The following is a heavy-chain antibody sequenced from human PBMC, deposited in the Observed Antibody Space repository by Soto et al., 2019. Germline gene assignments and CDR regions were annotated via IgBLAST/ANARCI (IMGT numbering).Heavy chain of an antibody. CDR1: GGTFSSYA. Sequence: QVQLVQSGAEVKKPGSSVKVSCKASGGTFSSYAISWVRQAPGQGLEWMGGIIPIFGTANYAQKFQGRVTSTADESTSKVYMELSSLRSEDTAVYYCASAVAAAGPKRDYSYGMGVWGIGSTITVCS. CDR2: IIPIFGTA. J-gene: IGHJ6*04. V-gene: IGHV1-69*01. CDR3: ASAVAAAGPKRDYSYGMGV. D-gene: IGHD6-13*01.